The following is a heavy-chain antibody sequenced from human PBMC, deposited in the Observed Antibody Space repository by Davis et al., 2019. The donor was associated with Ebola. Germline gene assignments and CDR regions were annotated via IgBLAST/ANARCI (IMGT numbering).Heavy chain of an antibody. CDR1: EFTFSSHA. D-gene: IGHD5-18*01. J-gene: IGHJ6*02. Sequence: GGSLRLSCAASEFTFSSHAMSWVRQAPGKGPEWVSGISGSGGTIYYADSVKGRFTISRDNAKNTLYLQMNSLRAEDTAVYYCARESYSSYYGMDVWGQGTTVTVSS. V-gene: IGHV3-23*01. CDR2: ISGSGGTI. CDR3: ARESYSSYYGMDV.